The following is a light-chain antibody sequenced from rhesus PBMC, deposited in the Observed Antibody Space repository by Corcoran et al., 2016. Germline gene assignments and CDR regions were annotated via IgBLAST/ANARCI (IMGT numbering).Light chain of an antibody. V-gene: IGLV2-19*02. CDR3: SSYAGGGTYI. Sequence: QAALTQSPSVSGSVGQSVTISCTGTNSAIGSYTGVSWYQQYPGKAPKLMIYEVSKRPSGVSDLFSGTKSGNTAALTISGLQAEDEADYYCSSYAGGGTYIFGVGTRLTVL. J-gene: IGLJ1*01. CDR2: EVS. CDR1: NSAIGSYTG.